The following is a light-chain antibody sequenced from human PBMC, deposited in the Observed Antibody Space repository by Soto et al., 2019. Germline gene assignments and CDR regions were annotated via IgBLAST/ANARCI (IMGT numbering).Light chain of an antibody. CDR2: GAS. Sequence: IQLTQSRSSLSASVGGRVTITCRASQGISSYLAWYQQKPGKAPKLLIYGASTLEGGVPFRFSGSGSGTDFTLIISSVQPEDFATYYCQQLNTYPITFGQGTRLEIK. CDR3: QQLNTYPIT. J-gene: IGKJ5*01. CDR1: QGISSY. V-gene: IGKV1-9*01.